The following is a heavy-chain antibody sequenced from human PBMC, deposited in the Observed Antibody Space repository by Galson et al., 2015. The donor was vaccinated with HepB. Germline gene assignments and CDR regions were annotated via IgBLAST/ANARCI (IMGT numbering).Heavy chain of an antibody. CDR1: GFTFSNAW. D-gene: IGHD2-2*03. CDR2: IKSKTDGGTT. J-gene: IGHJ4*02. CDR3: TTDLDIVVVPAATPSDY. V-gene: IGHV3-15*07. Sequence: SLRLSCAASGFTFSNAWMNWVRQAPGKGLEWVGRIKSKTDGGTTDYAAPVKGRFTISRDDSKNTLYLQMNSLKTEDTAVYYCTTDLDIVVVPAATPSDYWGQGTLVTVSS.